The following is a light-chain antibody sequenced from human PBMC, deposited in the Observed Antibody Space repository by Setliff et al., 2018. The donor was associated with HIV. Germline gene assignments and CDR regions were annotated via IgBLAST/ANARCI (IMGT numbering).Light chain of an antibody. CDR2: KAS. CDR3: QQYNSYPYS. J-gene: IGKJ2*03. V-gene: IGKV1-5*03. Sequence: DIQMTQFPSTLSASVGDRVTITCRASQSISNSLAWYQQKSGKAPKLLMYKASILESGVPSRFSGSPSGTEFTLTISSLQPDDFATYYCQQYNSYPYSFGQGTKVDIK. CDR1: QSISNS.